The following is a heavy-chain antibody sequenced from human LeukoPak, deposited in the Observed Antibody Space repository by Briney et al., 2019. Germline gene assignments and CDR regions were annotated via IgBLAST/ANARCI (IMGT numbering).Heavy chain of an antibody. CDR1: GYTFTSYY. J-gene: IGHJ6*03. D-gene: IGHD2-21*01. CDR2: INPSGGST. V-gene: IGHV1-46*01. Sequence: GASVKVSCKASGYTFTSYYMHWVRQAPGQGLEWMGIINPSGGSTSYAQKFQGRVTMTRDTSTSTVYMELSSLRSEDTAVYYCARATFAVIAMPNPRHYYYMDVWGKGTTVTVSS. CDR3: ARATFAVIAMPNPRHYYYMDV.